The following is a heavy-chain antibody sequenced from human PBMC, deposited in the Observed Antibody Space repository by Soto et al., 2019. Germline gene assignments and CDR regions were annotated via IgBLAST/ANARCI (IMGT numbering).Heavy chain of an antibody. Sequence: GGSLRLSCAASGFTFSNAWMSWVRQAPGKGLEWVGRIKSKTDGGTTDYAAPVKGRFTISRDDSKNTLYLQMNSLKTEDTDVDYCVVYDYYMDVWGKGTTVTVSS. J-gene: IGHJ6*03. CDR3: VVYDYYMDV. CDR1: GFTFSNAW. CDR2: IKSKTDGGTT. V-gene: IGHV3-15*01.